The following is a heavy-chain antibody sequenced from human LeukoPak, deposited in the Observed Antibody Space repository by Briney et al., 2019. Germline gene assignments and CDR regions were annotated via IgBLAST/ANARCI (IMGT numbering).Heavy chain of an antibody. CDR1: GGSVNSGDYY. CDR3: AREESDWSSLGYFYHYMDV. Sequence: PSETLSLTCTVSGGSVNSGDYYWTWIRQPAGKGLEWIGRIYTSGSTNYKPSLKSRLTISIDASKNQFSLKLDSVTAADTAMYYCAREESDWSSLGYFYHYMDVWGKGTTVTVSS. V-gene: IGHV4-61*02. CDR2: IYTSGST. D-gene: IGHD3-9*01. J-gene: IGHJ6*03.